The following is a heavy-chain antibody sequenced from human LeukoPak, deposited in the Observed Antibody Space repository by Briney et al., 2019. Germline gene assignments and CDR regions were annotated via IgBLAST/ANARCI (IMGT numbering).Heavy chain of an antibody. Sequence: SETLSLTCAVYGGSFSGYYWSWIRQPPGKGLEWIGEINHSGSTNYNPSLKSRVTISVDTSKNQFSLKLSSVTAADTAVYYCARDLVIQLWLGQPAHDAFDIWGQGTMVTVSS. J-gene: IGHJ3*02. CDR2: INHSGST. D-gene: IGHD5-18*01. CDR1: GGSFSGYY. CDR3: ARDLVIQLWLGQPAHDAFDI. V-gene: IGHV4-34*01.